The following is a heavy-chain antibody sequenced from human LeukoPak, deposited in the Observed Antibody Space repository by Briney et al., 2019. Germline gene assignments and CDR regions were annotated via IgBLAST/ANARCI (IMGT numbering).Heavy chain of an antibody. CDR2: VNPNSGHT. J-gene: IGHJ4*02. CDR1: GYTFTSYD. D-gene: IGHD2-15*01. Sequence: ASVKVSCKASGYTFTSYDINWVRQATGQGLEWMGCVNPNSGHTGYAQKFQGRVTMTRNTSITTAYMHLSSLTSEDTAVYYCARGAPGSYCSGGSCPYFDYWGQGTLVSVST. CDR3: ARGAPGSYCSGGSCPYFDY. V-gene: IGHV1-8*01.